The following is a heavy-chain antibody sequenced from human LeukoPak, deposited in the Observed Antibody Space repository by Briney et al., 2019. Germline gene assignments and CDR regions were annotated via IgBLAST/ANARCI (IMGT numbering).Heavy chain of an antibody. CDR2: IYYSGST. CDR3: ARGVWFGEFPMFDY. V-gene: IGHV4-59*01. CDR1: GGSISSYY. D-gene: IGHD3-10*01. Sequence: SETLSLTCTASGGSISSYYWSWIRQPPGKGLEWIGYIYYSGSTNYNPSLKSRVTISVDTSKNQFSLKLSSVTAADTAVYYCARGVWFGEFPMFDYWGQGTLVTVSS. J-gene: IGHJ4*02.